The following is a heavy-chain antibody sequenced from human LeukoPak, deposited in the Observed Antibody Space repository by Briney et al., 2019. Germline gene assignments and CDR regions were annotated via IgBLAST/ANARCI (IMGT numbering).Heavy chain of an antibody. J-gene: IGHJ4*02. V-gene: IGHV3-23*01. CDR3: AKDSYDNSI. Sequence: GGSLRLSCAASGFTFSSYGMTWVRQAPGKGLEWVSAISDSGGRTFYADSVKGRFTISRDNSKNTLYLQMNSLRAEDTAVYYCAKDSYDNSIWGQGTLVSVSS. D-gene: IGHD3-10*01. CDR2: ISDSGGRT. CDR1: GFTFSSYG.